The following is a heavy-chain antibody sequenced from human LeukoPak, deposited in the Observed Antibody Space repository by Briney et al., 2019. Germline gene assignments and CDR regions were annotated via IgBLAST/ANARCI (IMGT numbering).Heavy chain of an antibody. CDR3: AMDYFDSSGYYYPDAFDI. CDR1: GFTFSSYE. Sequence: GGSLRPSCAVSGFTFSSYEMNWVRQAPGKGLEWVSYISSSGSTIYYADSVKGRFTISRDNAKNSLYLQMNSLRAEDTAVYYCAMDYFDSSGYYYPDAFDIWGQGTMVTVSS. J-gene: IGHJ3*02. CDR2: ISSSGSTI. V-gene: IGHV3-48*03. D-gene: IGHD3-22*01.